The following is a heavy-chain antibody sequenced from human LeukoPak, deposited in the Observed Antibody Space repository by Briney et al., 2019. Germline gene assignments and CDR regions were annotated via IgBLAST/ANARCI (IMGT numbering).Heavy chain of an antibody. D-gene: IGHD6-13*01. V-gene: IGHV1-46*01. Sequence: ASVKVSCKASGYTFTSYYMNWVRQAPGQGLEWMGIINPSVGSTSYAQKFQGRVTMTRDTSTSTVYMELSSLRSEDTAVYYCARADRRRPPYSSSWYSENIFDYWGQGTLVTVSS. CDR1: GYTFTSYY. CDR2: INPSVGST. J-gene: IGHJ4*02. CDR3: ARADRRRPPYSSSWYSENIFDY.